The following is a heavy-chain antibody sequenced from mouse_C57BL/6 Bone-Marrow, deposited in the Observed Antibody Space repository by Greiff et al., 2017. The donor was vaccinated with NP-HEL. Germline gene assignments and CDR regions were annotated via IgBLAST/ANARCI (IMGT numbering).Heavy chain of an antibody. D-gene: IGHD2-5*01. V-gene: IGHV2-2*01. J-gene: IGHJ4*01. Sequence: VKLMESGPGLVQPSQSLSITCTVSGFSLTSYGVHWVRQSPGKGLEWLGVIWSGGSTDYNAAFISRLSISKDNSKSQVFFKMNSLQADDTAIYYCASSYYSNSYAMDYWGQGTSVTVSS. CDR1: GFSLTSYG. CDR3: ASSYYSNSYAMDY. CDR2: IWSGGST.